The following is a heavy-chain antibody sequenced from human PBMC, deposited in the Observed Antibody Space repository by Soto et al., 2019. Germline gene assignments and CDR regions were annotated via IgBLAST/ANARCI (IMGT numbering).Heavy chain of an antibody. V-gene: IGHV1-18*01. D-gene: IGHD2-15*01. CDR1: GYTFTSYG. CDR3: ARYLYIDATGGGDLDF. J-gene: IGHJ4*02. Sequence: QVQLVQSGAEGKKPGASVKVSCKASGYTFTSYGISWVRQAPGQGLEWMGWINTYSGNPNYAQKFQGRVTMTTDTSTSTAYMELRSLRSDDTAVYYCARYLYIDATGGGDLDFWGQGTLVTVSS. CDR2: INTYSGNP.